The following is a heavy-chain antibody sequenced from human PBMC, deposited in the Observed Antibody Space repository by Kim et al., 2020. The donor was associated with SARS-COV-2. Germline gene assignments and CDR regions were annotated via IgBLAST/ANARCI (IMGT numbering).Heavy chain of an antibody. J-gene: IGHJ6*02. Sequence: ASVKVSCKASGYTFTSYDINWVRQATGQGLEWMGWMNPNSGNTGFAQKFQGRVTMTRNTSISTAYMELSSLRSEDTAVYYCASRGVATGYYYYGMDVWGQGTTVTVSS. D-gene: IGHD5-12*01. V-gene: IGHV1-8*01. CDR1: GYTFTSYD. CDR3: ASRGVATGYYYYGMDV. CDR2: MNPNSGNT.